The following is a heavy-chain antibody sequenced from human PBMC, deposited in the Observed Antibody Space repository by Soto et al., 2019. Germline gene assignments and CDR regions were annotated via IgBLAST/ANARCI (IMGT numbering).Heavy chain of an antibody. D-gene: IGHD3-16*01. J-gene: IGHJ5*02. V-gene: IGHV1-69*01. CDR1: GGTFSSYI. CDR2: IIPIFGTA. CDR3: ARAFATNKYWFDP. Sequence: QVQLVQSGAEVKKPGSSVKVSCKASGGTFSSYIISWVRQAPGQGLEWMGGIIPIFGTANYAQKIQDRVTITADESTTTAYMELSGLRSEDTAVYYCARAFATNKYWFDPWGQGTLVTVSS.